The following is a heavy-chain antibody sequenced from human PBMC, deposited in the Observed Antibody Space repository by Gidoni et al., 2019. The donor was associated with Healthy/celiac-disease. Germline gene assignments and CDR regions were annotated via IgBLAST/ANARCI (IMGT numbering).Heavy chain of an antibody. Sequence: QVQLVQSGAEVKKPGSSVKVSCKASGGTFSSYAISWVRQAPGQGLEWMGGIIPIFGTANYAQKCQGRVTITADESTSTAYMELSSLRSEDTAVYYCAQIAARRIVNWFDPWGQGTLVTVSS. D-gene: IGHD6-6*01. V-gene: IGHV1-69*01. CDR2: IIPIFGTA. CDR3: AQIAARRIVNWFDP. J-gene: IGHJ5*02. CDR1: GGTFSSYA.